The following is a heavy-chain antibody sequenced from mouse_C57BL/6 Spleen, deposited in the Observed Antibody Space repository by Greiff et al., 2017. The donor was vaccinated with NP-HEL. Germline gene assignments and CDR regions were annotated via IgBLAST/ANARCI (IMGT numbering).Heavy chain of an antibody. CDR1: GYAFSSYW. V-gene: IGHV1-80*01. CDR3: ARDPTSYYAMDY. Sequence: QVQLQQSGAELVKPGASVKISCKASGYAFSSYWMNWVKQRPGKGLEWIGQIYPGDGDTNYNGKFKGKATLTADKSSSTAYMQLSSLTSEDSAVYFCARDPTSYYAMDYWGQGTSVTVSS. CDR2: IYPGDGDT. J-gene: IGHJ4*01.